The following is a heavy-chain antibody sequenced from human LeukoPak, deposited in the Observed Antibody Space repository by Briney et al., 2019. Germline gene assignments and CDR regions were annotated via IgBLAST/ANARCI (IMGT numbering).Heavy chain of an antibody. CDR2: MNPNNGNT. Sequence: ASVKVSCKASGFTFTSYDINWVRQASGQGLEWMGWMNPNNGNTGYAQKFQGRVTMTRDTSISTAYMELRDLRSEDTAVYYCVRDGEGVAISVNYWFDPWGQGTLVTVSS. CDR1: GFTFTSYD. V-gene: IGHV1-8*01. J-gene: IGHJ5*02. D-gene: IGHD3-10*01. CDR3: VRDGEGVAISVNYWFDP.